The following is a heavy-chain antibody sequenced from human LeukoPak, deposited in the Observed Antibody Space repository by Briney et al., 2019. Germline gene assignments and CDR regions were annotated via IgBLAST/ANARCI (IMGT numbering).Heavy chain of an antibody. CDR1: GYTFTRYD. V-gene: IGHV1-8*01. CDR3: ARGARSMVRGAIPDNDY. D-gene: IGHD3-10*01. Sequence: ASVKVSCKASGYTFTRYDINWVRQATGQGLEWMGWRNPNSGNTGHAQKFQGRVTMTRTTSISTAYMELSSLRSEDTAVYYCARGARSMVRGAIPDNDYWGQGTLVTVSS. CDR2: RNPNSGNT. J-gene: IGHJ4*02.